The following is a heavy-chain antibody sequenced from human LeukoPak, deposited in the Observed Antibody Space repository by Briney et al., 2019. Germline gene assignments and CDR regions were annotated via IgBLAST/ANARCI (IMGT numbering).Heavy chain of an antibody. Sequence: GGSLRLSCAASGFTFSRDSMNWVRQAPGKGLEWVSYINGGSSPIYYADSVRGRFTISRDNAKNSLYLQMNSLRAEDTAVYYCARGVPAAIYYYYYMDVWGKGTTVTVSS. V-gene: IGHV3-48*04. CDR2: INGGSSPI. J-gene: IGHJ6*03. D-gene: IGHD2-2*01. CDR1: GFTFSRDS. CDR3: ARGVPAAIYYYYYMDV.